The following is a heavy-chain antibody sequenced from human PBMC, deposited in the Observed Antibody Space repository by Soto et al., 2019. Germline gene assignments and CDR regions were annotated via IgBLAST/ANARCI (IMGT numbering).Heavy chain of an antibody. CDR2: ISGSGGST. CDR1: GFAFSSYA. D-gene: IGHD1-26*01. J-gene: IGHJ4*02. V-gene: IGHV3-23*01. Sequence: EVQLLESGGGLVQPGGSLRLSCAASGFAFSSYAMRWVRQAPGKGLEWVSAISGSGGSTYYADSVKGRFTISRDNSKNTLDLQMNSLRAEDTAVYYCARRGSGIYYDYWGQGTLVTVSS. CDR3: ARRGSGIYYDY.